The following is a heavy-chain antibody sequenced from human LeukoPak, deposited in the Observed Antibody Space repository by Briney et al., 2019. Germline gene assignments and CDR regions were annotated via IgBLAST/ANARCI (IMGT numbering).Heavy chain of an antibody. CDR3: ARGLLQDYYYMDV. CDR2: IYYSGST. D-gene: IGHD2-15*01. J-gene: IGHJ6*03. V-gene: IGHV4-59*01. Sequence: NPSETLSLTCTVSGGSISSYYWSWIRQPPGKGLEWIGYIYYSGSTNYNPSLKSRVTISVDTSKNQFSLKLSSVTAADTAVYYCARGLLQDYYYMDVWGKGTTVTVSS. CDR1: GGSISSYY.